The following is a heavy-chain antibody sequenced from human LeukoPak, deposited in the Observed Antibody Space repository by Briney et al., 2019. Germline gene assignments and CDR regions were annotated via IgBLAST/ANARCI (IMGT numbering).Heavy chain of an antibody. CDR3: ARVAAGGNFDY. V-gene: IGHV3-64*01. CDR2: ISSNGIST. D-gene: IGHD6-13*01. J-gene: IGHJ4*02. Sequence: PGGSLRLSCVASGFTFSSYAMQWVRQAPGKGLECVSFISSNGISTYYASSVKGRFTVSRDNSNNTLYLQMGSLRAEDKAVYYCARVAAGGNFDYWGQGTLVTVSS. CDR1: GFTFSSYA.